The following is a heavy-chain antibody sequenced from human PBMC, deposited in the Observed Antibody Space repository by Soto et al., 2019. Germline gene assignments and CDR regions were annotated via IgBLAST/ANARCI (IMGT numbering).Heavy chain of an antibody. CDR1: GGSISSGDYY. CDR3: ARWGSGSRQGFDP. V-gene: IGHV4-31*03. CDR2: IYYSGST. Sequence: QVQLQESGPGLVKPSQTLSLTCTVSGGSISSGDYYWSWIRQHPGKGLEWIGYIYYSGSTYYNPSLQGRVTIAVDTSKNPFSLKLSSVTAAATAVYYCARWGSGSRQGFDPWGQGTLVTVSS. J-gene: IGHJ5*02. D-gene: IGHD3-16*01.